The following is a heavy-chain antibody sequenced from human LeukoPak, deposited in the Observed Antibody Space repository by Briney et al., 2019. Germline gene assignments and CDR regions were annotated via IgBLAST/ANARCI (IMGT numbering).Heavy chain of an antibody. CDR3: GNQAYSQFDY. CDR2: ISPDGSAE. CDR1: GFVFSSHW. D-gene: IGHD4-11*01. Sequence: PGGSLRLSCVASGFVFSSHWMSSVRQAPGKGLELVANISPDGSAEAHVDSVRGRFAISRDNAKRSLYLQMNSLSPEDTAVYYCGNQAYSQFDYWGQGTLVSVSS. J-gene: IGHJ4*02. V-gene: IGHV3-7*01.